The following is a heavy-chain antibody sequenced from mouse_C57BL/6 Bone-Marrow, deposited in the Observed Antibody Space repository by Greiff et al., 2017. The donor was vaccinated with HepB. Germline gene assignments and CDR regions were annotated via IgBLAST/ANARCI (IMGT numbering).Heavy chain of an antibody. CDR1: GFTFSSYG. Sequence: EVKLVESGGDLVKPGGSLKLSCAASGFTFSSYGMSWVRQTPDKRLEWVATISSGGSYTYYPDSVKGRFTISRDNAKNTLYRQRSSLKSEDTAMYYCARGAGGDYWGQGTTLTVSS. V-gene: IGHV5-6*02. CDR2: ISSGGSYT. CDR3: ARGAGGDY. J-gene: IGHJ2*01.